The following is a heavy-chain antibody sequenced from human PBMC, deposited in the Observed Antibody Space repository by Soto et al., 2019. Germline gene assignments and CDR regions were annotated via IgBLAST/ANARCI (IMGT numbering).Heavy chain of an antibody. CDR3: AKAVHYYDSSGPGY. CDR2: ISGSGVYT. J-gene: IGHJ4*02. V-gene: IGHV3-23*01. Sequence: GGSLRLSCAASGFTFSSYAMSWVRQAPGKGLEWVPAISGSGVYTYYADSVKGRFTIFRDNSKNTLYLQMNSLRAEDTAVYYCAKAVHYYDSSGPGYWGQGTLVTVSS. D-gene: IGHD3-22*01. CDR1: GFTFSSYA.